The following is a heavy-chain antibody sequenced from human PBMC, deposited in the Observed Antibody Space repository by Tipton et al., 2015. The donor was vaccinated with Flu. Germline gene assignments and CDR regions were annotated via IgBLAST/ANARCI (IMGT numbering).Heavy chain of an antibody. D-gene: IGHD6-13*01. CDR2: IYHSGST. Sequence: TLSLTCAVSGGSINSSNWWSWVRQPPGKGLEWIGEIYHSGSTNYNPSLKSRVTISVDKSKNQFSLKLSSVTAADTAVYYCASQYSSSWYAAFDIWGQGTMVTVSS. CDR3: ASQYSSSWYAAFDI. CDR1: GGSINSSNW. V-gene: IGHV4-4*02. J-gene: IGHJ3*02.